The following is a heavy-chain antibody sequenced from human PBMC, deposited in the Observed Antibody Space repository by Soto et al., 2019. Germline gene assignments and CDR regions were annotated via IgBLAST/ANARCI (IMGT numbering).Heavy chain of an antibody. D-gene: IGHD2-21*01. Sequence: QVQLVQSGAEVKKPASSVKVSCKASGGIFSRHGINWVRQAPGQGLEWMGGILPIFGTSKYAEKFQGRVTNNPDESTRTVYMHLSSLTSEDTGVYFCARIQGGEFPLLYALDVWGQRDNGHRLF. CDR2: ILPIFGTS. V-gene: IGHV1-69*01. CDR1: GGIFSRHG. J-gene: IGHJ3*01. CDR3: ARIQGGEFPLLYALDV.